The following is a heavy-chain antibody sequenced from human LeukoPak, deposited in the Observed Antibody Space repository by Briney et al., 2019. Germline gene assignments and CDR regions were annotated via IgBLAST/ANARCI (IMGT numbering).Heavy chain of an antibody. D-gene: IGHD6-13*01. CDR2: INHSGST. CDR3: AILESAAAGNRWFDP. V-gene: IGHV4-34*01. CDR1: GDSISSFY. Sequence: SETLSLTCTVSGDSISSFYWSWIRQPPGKGLEWNGEINHSGSTNYNPSLKSRVTISVDTSKNQFSLKLSSVTAADTAVCYCAILESAAAGNRWFDPWGQGILVTVSS. J-gene: IGHJ5*02.